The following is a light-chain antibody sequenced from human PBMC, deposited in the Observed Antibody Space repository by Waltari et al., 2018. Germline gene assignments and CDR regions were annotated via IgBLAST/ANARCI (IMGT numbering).Light chain of an antibody. CDR2: GAS. J-gene: IGKJ4*01. CDR3: QQYNNWPPLT. Sequence: IVMTKSQATLSESPGERATLSCRASKSVSSNLAWYQQKPGQAPRLLNYGASTRATGIPARFSGSGSGTEFTLTISSLQSEDFAVYYCQQYNNWPPLTFGGGTKVEIK. CDR1: KSVSSN. V-gene: IGKV3-15*01.